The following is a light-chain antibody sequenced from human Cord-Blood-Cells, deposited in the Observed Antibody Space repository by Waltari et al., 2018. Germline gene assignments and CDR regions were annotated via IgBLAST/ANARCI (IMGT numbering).Light chain of an antibody. Sequence: QMTQSPSTLSASVGARVPITCRASQSISSWLAWYQQKPGKAPKLLIYDASSLESGVPSRCSGSGSGTEFTLTSSSLQPDDVATDDCQQYKSYSGTFGQGTKVEIK. J-gene: IGKJ1*01. CDR2: DAS. V-gene: IGKV1-5*01. CDR1: QSISSW. CDR3: QQYKSYSGT.